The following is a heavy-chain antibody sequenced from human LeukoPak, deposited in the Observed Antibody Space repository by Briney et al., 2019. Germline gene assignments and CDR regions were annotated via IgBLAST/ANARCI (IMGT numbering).Heavy chain of an antibody. CDR3: AKADYASYGMDV. J-gene: IGHJ6*02. V-gene: IGHV3-30*18. CDR1: GFTFSSYG. D-gene: IGHD3-16*01. CDR2: ISYDGSNK. Sequence: GGSLRLSCSASGFTFSSYGMHWVRQAPGKGLEWVAVISYDGSNKYYADSVKGRFTISRDNSKNTLYLQMNSLRAEDTAVYYCAKADYASYGMDVWGQGTTVTVSS.